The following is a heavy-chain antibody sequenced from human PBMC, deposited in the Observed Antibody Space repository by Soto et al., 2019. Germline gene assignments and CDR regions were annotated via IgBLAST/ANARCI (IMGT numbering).Heavy chain of an antibody. CDR3: ARRFSSSWHCFDY. J-gene: IGHJ4*02. CDR2: IKRSSSTI. Sequence: EVQLVESGGGLVQPGGSLRLSRAASGFTFSSYSMNWVRQAPGKGPEWVSYIKRSSSTIYYADSVKGRVTISRDNAKNPLYLQMNSLRDEDTAVYYCARRFSSSWHCFDYWGQGTLVTVSS. CDR1: GFTFSSYS. V-gene: IGHV3-48*02. D-gene: IGHD6-13*01.